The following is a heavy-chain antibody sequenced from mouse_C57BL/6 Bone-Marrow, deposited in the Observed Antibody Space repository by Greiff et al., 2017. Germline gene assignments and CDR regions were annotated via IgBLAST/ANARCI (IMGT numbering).Heavy chain of an antibody. CDR1: GFSFNTYA. CDR2: IRSKSNNYAT. V-gene: IGHV10-1*01. J-gene: IGHJ2*01. Sequence: EVKVEESGGGLVQPKGSLKLSCAASGFSFNTYAMNWVRQAPGKGLEWVARIRSKSNNYATYYADSVKDRFTISRDDSESMLYLQMNNLKTEDTAMYYCVGGYFDYWGRGTTLTVSS. D-gene: IGHD1-1*02. CDR3: VGGYFDY.